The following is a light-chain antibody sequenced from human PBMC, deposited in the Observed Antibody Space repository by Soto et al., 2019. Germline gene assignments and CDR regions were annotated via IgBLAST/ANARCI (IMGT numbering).Light chain of an antibody. CDR2: DVS. CDR3: SSYTTSSTFV. V-gene: IGLV2-14*01. Sequence: QSALTQPASVSGSPGQSITISCTGTSSDVGGYNYVSWYQQRPGKAPKLMIYDVSNRPSGVSNRFSGSKSGNTASLTVSGLQAEDEDDYYCSSYTTSSTFVFGTGTKVTVL. CDR1: SSDVGGYNY. J-gene: IGLJ1*01.